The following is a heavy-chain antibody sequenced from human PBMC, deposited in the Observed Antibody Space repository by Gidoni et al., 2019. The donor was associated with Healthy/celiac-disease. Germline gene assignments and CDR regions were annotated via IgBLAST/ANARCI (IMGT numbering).Heavy chain of an antibody. CDR1: GTTFSSYA. V-gene: IGHV1-69*01. CDR2: IIPIFGTA. CDR3: ARGPRRHSYGTAPFDY. D-gene: IGHD5-18*01. Sequence: QVQLVQSGAEVKKPGSSVTVSCKASGTTFSSYAISWVRQAPGQGLEWMGGIIPIFGTANYAQKVQGRVTITADESTSTAYMELSSLRSEDTAVYYCARGPRRHSYGTAPFDYWGQGTLVTVSS. J-gene: IGHJ4*02.